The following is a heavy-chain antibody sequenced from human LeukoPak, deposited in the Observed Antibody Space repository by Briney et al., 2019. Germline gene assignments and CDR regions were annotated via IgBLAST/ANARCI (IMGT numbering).Heavy chain of an antibody. CDR1: GFTFSRNG. J-gene: IGHJ3*02. Sequence: PGGSLRLSCAASGFTFSRNGMTWVRQAPGKGLEWVSAISGSGGNTYYADSVKGRFTISRDNSKNTLYLQMNSLRAEDTAVYYCAKTSGYRARGAFDIWGQGTMVTVSS. CDR2: ISGSGGNT. D-gene: IGHD5-12*01. CDR3: AKTSGYRARGAFDI. V-gene: IGHV3-23*01.